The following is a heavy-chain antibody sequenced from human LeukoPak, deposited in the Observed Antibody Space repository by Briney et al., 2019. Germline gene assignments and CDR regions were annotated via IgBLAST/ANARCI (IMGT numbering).Heavy chain of an antibody. J-gene: IGHJ4*02. CDR2: INPNSGGT. CDR1: GYTFTGYN. CDR3: ARDGIQYSSGWFPFDY. D-gene: IGHD6-19*01. Sequence: ASVKVSCKASGYTFTGYNMHWVRQAPGQGLEWMGWINPNSGGTNYAQKFQGRVTMTRDTSISTAYMELSRLRSDDTAVYYCARDGIQYSSGWFPFDYWGQGTLVTVSS. V-gene: IGHV1-2*02.